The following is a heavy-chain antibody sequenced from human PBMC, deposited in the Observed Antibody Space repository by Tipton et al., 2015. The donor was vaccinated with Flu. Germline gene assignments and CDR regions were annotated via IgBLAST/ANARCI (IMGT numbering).Heavy chain of an antibody. CDR3: ARRDYSNYVSDPKNWFDP. Sequence: TLSLTCSVSGGSVSSTGYYWTWIRQPPGKGLEYIGQMSSSGSTNTSPSLKSRVTISVDTSKNQFSLRLSSVTAADTAVYYCARRDYSNYVSDPKNWFDPWGQGALVTVSS. V-gene: IGHV4-61*08. CDR1: GGSVSSTGYY. D-gene: IGHD4-11*01. J-gene: IGHJ5*02. CDR2: MSSSGST.